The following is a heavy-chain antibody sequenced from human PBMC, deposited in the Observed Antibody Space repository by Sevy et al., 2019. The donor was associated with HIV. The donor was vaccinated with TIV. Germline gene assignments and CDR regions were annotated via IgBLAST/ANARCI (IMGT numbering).Heavy chain of an antibody. J-gene: IGHJ6*02. CDR3: AKGTLVVPAVIYYYYAMDV. CDR2: ISHSGGST. Sequence: VGSLRLSCAASGFTFSSYGMSWVRQAPGKGLKWVSSISHSGGSTYYADSVKGRFTISRDNSKNTLYLQMNSLRAEDTAVYYCAKGTLVVPAVIYYYYAMDVWGQGTTVTVSS. D-gene: IGHD2-2*01. V-gene: IGHV3-23*01. CDR1: GFTFSSYG.